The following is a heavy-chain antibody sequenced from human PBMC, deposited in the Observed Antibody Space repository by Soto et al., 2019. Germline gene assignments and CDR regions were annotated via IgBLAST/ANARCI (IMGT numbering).Heavy chain of an antibody. J-gene: IGHJ5*02. CDR2: IYYSGSA. CDR1: GGSISSGGYY. V-gene: IGHV4-31*03. D-gene: IGHD2-15*01. Sequence: PSETLSLTCTVSGGSISSGGYYWSWIRQHPGKGLEWIGYIYYSGSAYYNPSLKSRVTISVDTSKNQFSLKLSSVTAADTAVYYCARDRLYNWFDPWGQGTLVTVSS. CDR3: ARDRLYNWFDP.